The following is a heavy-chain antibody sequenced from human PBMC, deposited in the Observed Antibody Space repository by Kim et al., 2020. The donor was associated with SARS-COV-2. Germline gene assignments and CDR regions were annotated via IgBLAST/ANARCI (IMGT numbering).Heavy chain of an antibody. CDR1: GFPFDDYA. CDR2: ITWNSASI. V-gene: IGHV3-9*01. J-gene: IGHJ4*02. CDR3: AKSSGSYSQAAIDS. Sequence: GGSLRLSCEASGFPFDDYAMHWVRQAPGKGLEWVSGITWNSASIGYADSVKGRFTISRDNARSSLFLQMDSLRAEDTALYYCAKSSGSYSQAAIDSWGQGTVFTVAS. D-gene: IGHD3-10*01.